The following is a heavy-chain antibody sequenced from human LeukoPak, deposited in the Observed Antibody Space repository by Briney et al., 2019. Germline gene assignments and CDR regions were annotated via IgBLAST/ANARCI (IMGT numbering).Heavy chain of an antibody. CDR1: GFTFSSYA. CDR2: ISYDGSNK. V-gene: IGHV3-30*04. CDR3: ARVEVWGVIDY. D-gene: IGHD3-10*01. J-gene: IGHJ4*02. Sequence: GRSLRLSCAASGFTFSSYAMHWVRQAPGKGLEWVAVISYDGSNKYYADSVKGRFTISRDNSKNTLYLQMNSLRAEDTAVYYCARVEVWGVIDYWGQGTLVTVSS.